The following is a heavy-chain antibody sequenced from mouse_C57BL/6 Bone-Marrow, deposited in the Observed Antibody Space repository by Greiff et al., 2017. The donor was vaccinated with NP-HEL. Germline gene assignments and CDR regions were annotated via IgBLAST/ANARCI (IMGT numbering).Heavy chain of an antibody. CDR3: ARWDGNYNY. V-gene: IGHV1-18*01. Sequence: VHVKQSGPELVKPGASVRIPCKASGYTFTDYNMDWVKQSHGKSLEWMGDINPNNGGTIYNQKFKGKATLTVDKSSSTAYMELRSLTSEDTAVYYCARWDGNYNYWGQGTTLTVSS. CDR1: GYTFTDYN. J-gene: IGHJ2*01. D-gene: IGHD2-1*01. CDR2: INPNNGGT.